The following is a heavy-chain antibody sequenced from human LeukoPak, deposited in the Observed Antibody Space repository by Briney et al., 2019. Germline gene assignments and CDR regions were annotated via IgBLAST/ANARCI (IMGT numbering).Heavy chain of an antibody. CDR2: TYYRSKWYN. V-gene: IGHV6-1*01. J-gene: IGHJ4*02. CDR3: ARSRGGYFDY. CDR1: GDSVSSNSGT. D-gene: IGHD3-10*01. Sequence: PSQTLSLTCAISGDSVSSNSGTWNWIRQSPSRGLEWQGRTYYRSKWYNDYAVSVKGRITINPDTSKNQFSLQLNSVTPEDTALYYCARSRGGYFDYWGQGTLVTVSS.